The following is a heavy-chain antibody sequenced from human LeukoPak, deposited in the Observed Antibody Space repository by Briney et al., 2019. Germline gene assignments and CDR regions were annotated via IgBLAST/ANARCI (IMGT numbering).Heavy chain of an antibody. D-gene: IGHD7-27*01. Sequence: ASVKVSCKASGYTFTSYGISWVRQAPGQGLEWMGWIIAYNGNTNYAQKLQGRVTMTTDTSTSTAYLELRSLRSDDTAVYYCARARDPWAPNWFDPWGRGTLVTVSS. J-gene: IGHJ5*02. CDR3: ARARDPWAPNWFDP. CDR1: GYTFTSYG. CDR2: IIAYNGNT. V-gene: IGHV1-18*04.